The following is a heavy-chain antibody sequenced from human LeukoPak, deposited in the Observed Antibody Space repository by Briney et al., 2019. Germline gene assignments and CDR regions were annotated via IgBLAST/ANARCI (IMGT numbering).Heavy chain of an antibody. V-gene: IGHV3-48*01. J-gene: IGHJ6*03. CDR2: IGSSSSTI. CDR1: GFTFSSYS. CDR3: ARGVAVPGMRGPRYYYYYMDV. Sequence: PGGSLRLSCAASGFTFSSYSVNWVRQAPGKGLEWVSYIGSSSSTIYYADSVKGRFTISRDNAKNSLFLQMNSLRAEDTAVYYCARGVAVPGMRGPRYYYYYMDVWGKGTTVTVSS. D-gene: IGHD6-19*01.